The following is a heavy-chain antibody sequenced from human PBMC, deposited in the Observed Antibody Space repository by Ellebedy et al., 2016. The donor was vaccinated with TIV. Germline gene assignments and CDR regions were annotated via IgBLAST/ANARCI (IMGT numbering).Heavy chain of an antibody. Sequence: GESLKISCKASGYSFTTYWIGWVRQMPGKGLEWMGIIYPGNSDTSYSPSFQGQVTISADKSISTAYLQWSSLKASDTAMYYCVRLVGATGNFDYWGQGTLVTVSS. CDR3: VRLVGATGNFDY. CDR1: GYSFTTYW. J-gene: IGHJ4*02. D-gene: IGHD2-15*01. CDR2: IYPGNSDT. V-gene: IGHV5-51*01.